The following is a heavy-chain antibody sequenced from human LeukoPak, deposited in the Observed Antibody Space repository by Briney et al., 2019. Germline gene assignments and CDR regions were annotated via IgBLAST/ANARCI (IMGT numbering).Heavy chain of an antibody. CDR1: GFTFSSYA. D-gene: IGHD3-9*01. Sequence: GGSLRLSCAASGFTFSSYAMSWVRQAPGKGLEWVSTISGNGGSTYYADSVKGRFTISRDNSKNTLYLQMNSLRAEDTAVYYCAKSPASLRYFDWSLYYFDYWGQGTLVTVSS. V-gene: IGHV3-23*01. CDR3: AKSPASLRYFDWSLYYFDY. J-gene: IGHJ4*02. CDR2: ISGNGGST.